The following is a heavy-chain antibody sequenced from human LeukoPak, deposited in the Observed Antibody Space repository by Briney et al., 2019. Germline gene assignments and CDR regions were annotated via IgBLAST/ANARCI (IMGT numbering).Heavy chain of an antibody. V-gene: IGHV4-38-2*02. CDR3: ARDRGCSGGSCYYYWFDP. Sequence: PSETLSLTCTVSGYSISSGYYWGWIRQPPGKGLEWIGSIYHSGSTYYNPSLKSRVTISVDTSKNQFSLKLSSVTATDTAVYYCARDRGCSGGSCYYYWFDPWGQGTLVTVSS. CDR1: GYSISSGYY. J-gene: IGHJ5*02. D-gene: IGHD2-15*01. CDR2: IYHSGST.